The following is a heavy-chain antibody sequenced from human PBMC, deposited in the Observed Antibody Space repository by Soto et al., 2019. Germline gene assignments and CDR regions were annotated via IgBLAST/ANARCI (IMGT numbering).Heavy chain of an antibody. J-gene: IGHJ4*02. D-gene: IGHD2-15*01. CDR2: ISGSGGST. Sequence: GSLRLSCAASGFTFSSYAMSWVRQAPGKGLEWVSAISGSGGSTYYADSVKGRFTISRDNSKNTLYLQMNSLRAEDTAVYYCAKDWDIVVVVAATPTGTFDYWGPGTLVTVYS. V-gene: IGHV3-23*01. CDR1: GFTFSSYA. CDR3: AKDWDIVVVVAATPTGTFDY.